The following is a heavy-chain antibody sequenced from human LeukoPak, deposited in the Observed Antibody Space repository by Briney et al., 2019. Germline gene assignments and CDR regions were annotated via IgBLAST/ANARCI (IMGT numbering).Heavy chain of an antibody. CDR2: IIPIFGTA. D-gene: IGHD3-22*01. J-gene: IGHJ4*02. CDR3: ARGKLLGSSGYYSGVFDY. CDR1: GGTFSSYA. V-gene: IGHV1-69*05. Sequence: GSSVKVSCKASGGTFSSYAISCVRQAPGQGLEWMGGIIPIFGTANYAQKFQGRVTITTDESTSTAYMELSSLRSEDTAVYYCARGKLLGSSGYYSGVFDYWGQGTLVTVSS.